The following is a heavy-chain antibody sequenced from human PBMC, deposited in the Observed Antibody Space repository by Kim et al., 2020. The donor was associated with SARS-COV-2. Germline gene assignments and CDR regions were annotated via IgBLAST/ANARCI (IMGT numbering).Heavy chain of an antibody. Sequence: ASVKVSCKASGYTFTSYGISWVRQAPGQGLEWMGWISAYNGNTNYAQKLQGRVTMTTDTSTSTAYMELRSLRSDDTAVYYCARWIVVVPAAIGDWFDPWGQGTLVTVSS. CDR1: GYTFTSYG. CDR2: ISAYNGNT. CDR3: ARWIVVVPAAIGDWFDP. J-gene: IGHJ5*02. D-gene: IGHD2-2*01. V-gene: IGHV1-18*01.